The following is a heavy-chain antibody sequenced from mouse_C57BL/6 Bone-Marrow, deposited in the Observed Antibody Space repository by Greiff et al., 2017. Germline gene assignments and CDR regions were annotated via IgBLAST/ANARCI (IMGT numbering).Heavy chain of an antibody. V-gene: IGHV6-3*01. D-gene: IGHD3-2*02. CDR1: GFTFSNYW. J-gene: IGHJ3*01. Sequence: EVKVEESGGGLVQPGGSMKLSCVASGFTFSNYWMNWVRQSPEKGLEWVAQIRSKSDNYATHYAESVKGRFTISRDNSKSSVYLQMNNLRAEDTGIYYCTGSGYSPFAYWGQGTLVTVSA. CDR2: IRSKSDNYAT. CDR3: TGSGYSPFAY.